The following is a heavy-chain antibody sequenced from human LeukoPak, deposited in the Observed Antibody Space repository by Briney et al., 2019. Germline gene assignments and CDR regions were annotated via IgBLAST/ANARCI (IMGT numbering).Heavy chain of an antibody. J-gene: IGHJ3*02. CDR3: TRGKYSGFDI. CDR2: TYLRSKWYN. D-gene: IGHD2-21*01. Sequence: SQTLSLTCAISGDSVVTNNVAWNWTRHPPSRGLEWLGRTYLRSKWYNEYAVSVKSRITINPDTSRNHFSVQLISVIPEDGAVYYCTRGKYSGFDIW. V-gene: IGHV6-1*01. CDR1: GDSVVTNNVA.